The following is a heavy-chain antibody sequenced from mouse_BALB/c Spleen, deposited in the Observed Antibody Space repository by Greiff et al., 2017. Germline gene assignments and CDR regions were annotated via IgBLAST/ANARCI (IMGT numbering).Heavy chain of an antibody. Sequence: EVQVVESGGGLVKPGGSVKLSCAASGFTFSSYYMSWVRQTPEQRLEWVAEISSGSSYTYYPETVTGRSTISGDNAYNTLYLEMSRLRSEDTAIDCCARKGLIGMDYWGQGTSVTVSS. CDR3: ARKGLIGMDY. V-gene: IGHV5-9-4*01. D-gene: IGHD2-14*01. J-gene: IGHJ4*01. CDR1: GFTFSSYY. CDR2: ISSGSSYT.